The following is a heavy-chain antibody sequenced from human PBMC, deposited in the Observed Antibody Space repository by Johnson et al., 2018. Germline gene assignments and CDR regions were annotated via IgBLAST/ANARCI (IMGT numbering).Heavy chain of an antibody. J-gene: IGHJ6*03. Sequence: QVRLGQSGGGVVQPGRSLRLSCAASGFTFSVYGMHWVRQAPGKGLEWVALISYDGSNEYYADSVKGRFTVSRDNSKNTLSLQMNSLRAEDTAVYYCAKASRSWSYHYYMDVWGKGTTVTVSS. CDR1: GFTFSVYG. CDR3: AKASRSWSYHYYMDV. CDR2: ISYDGSNE. V-gene: IGHV3-30*18. D-gene: IGHD6-13*01.